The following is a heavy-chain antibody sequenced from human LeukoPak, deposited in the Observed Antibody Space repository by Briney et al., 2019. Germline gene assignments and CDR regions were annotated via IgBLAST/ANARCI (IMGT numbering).Heavy chain of an antibody. CDR1: GFTFSDHY. CDR3: ARPRVGALFFDI. J-gene: IGHJ3*02. Sequence: PGGSLRLSCAASGFTFSDHYMDWVRQAPGKGLEWVGRTRNKANSYTTEYAASVKGRFTISRDDSKNSLYLQMNNLKTEDTAVSYCARPRVGALFFDIWGQGTMVTVSS. D-gene: IGHD1-26*01. CDR2: TRNKANSYTT. V-gene: IGHV3-72*01.